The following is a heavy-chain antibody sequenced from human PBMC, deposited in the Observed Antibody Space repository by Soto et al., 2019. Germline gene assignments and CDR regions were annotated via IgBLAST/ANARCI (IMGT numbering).Heavy chain of an antibody. CDR2: ISGSGGST. V-gene: IGHV3-23*01. CDR3: AKTQATYYFDY. Sequence: RGFLRLFCAASGFTFSSYAMSWVRQAPGKGLEWVSAISGSGGSTYYADSVKGRFTISRDNSKNTLYPQMNSLRAEDTAVYYCAKTQATYYFDYWGQGTLVTVSS. J-gene: IGHJ4*02. CDR1: GFTFSSYA.